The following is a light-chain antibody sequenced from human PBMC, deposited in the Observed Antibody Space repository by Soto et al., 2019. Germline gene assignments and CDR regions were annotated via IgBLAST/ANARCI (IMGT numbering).Light chain of an antibody. V-gene: IGKV3D-20*01. CDR2: DAS. CDR3: QHYGSSPLT. J-gene: IGKJ5*01. CDR1: QSVISTS. Sequence: EIVLTQSPGTLSLSPGERATLSCRTSQSVISTSLAWYQQKPGLAPRLLIYDASSRATGIPDRFSGSGSGTDFTLTISRLEPEDFAVYYCQHYGSSPLTFGQGTRLEIK.